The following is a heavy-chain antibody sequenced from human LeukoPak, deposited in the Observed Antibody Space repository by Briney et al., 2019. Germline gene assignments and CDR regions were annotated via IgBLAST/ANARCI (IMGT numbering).Heavy chain of an antibody. CDR3: AKDLYQLHSGIDY. CDR2: ISWDGGST. D-gene: IGHD6-6*01. CDR1: GFTFDDYA. V-gene: IGHV3-43D*03. Sequence: HSGGSLRLSCAASGFTFDDYAMHWVRQAPGKGLEWVSLISWDGGSTYHADSVKGRFTISRDNSKNSLYLQMNSLRAEDTALYYCAKDLYQLHSGIDYWGQGTLVTVSS. J-gene: IGHJ4*02.